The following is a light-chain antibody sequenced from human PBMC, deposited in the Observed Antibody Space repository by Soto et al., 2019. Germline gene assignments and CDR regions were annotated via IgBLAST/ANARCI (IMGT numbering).Light chain of an antibody. Sequence: QSVLTQPASVSGSPGQSITIACTGTSSDIGSYKYVSWYQHHPGKVPRLLIYEVSNRPSGVSSRFSASKSGNTASLTISGLQSEVEADYYCSSYSSGSTLGVFGGGTKLTVL. J-gene: IGLJ3*02. V-gene: IGLV2-14*01. CDR2: EVS. CDR1: SSDIGSYKY. CDR3: SSYSSGSTLGV.